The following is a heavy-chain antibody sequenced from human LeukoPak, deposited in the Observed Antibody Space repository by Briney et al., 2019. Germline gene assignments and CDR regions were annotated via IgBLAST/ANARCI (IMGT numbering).Heavy chain of an antibody. V-gene: IGHV3-9*01. J-gene: IGHJ4*02. CDR1: GFTFDDYA. D-gene: IGHD1-26*01. CDR2: ISWNSGSI. CDR3: AKGGSSGSYYVSEFDY. Sequence: QSGGSLRLSCAASGFTFDDYAMHWVRQAPGKGLEWVSGISWNSGSIGYADSVKGRFTISRDNAKNSLYLQMNSLRAEDTALYYCAKGGSSGSYYVSEFDYWGQGTLVTVSS.